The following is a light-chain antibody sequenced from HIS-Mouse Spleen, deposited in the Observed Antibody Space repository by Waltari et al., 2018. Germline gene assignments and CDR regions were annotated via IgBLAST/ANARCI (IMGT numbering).Light chain of an antibody. Sequence: QSVLTQPPSVSGAPGQRVTISCTGSSSNIGAGYDVHWYQQLPGTAPKLLIYGTSNRPSGVPDRFSGSKSGTSASLAITGLQAEDEADYYCQSYDSSNQVFGGGTKLTVL. CDR1: SSNIGAGYD. J-gene: IGLJ3*02. CDR2: GTS. CDR3: QSYDSSNQV. V-gene: IGLV1-40*01.